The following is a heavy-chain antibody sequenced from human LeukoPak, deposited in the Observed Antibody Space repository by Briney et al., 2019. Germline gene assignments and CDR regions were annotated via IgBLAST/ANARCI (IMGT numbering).Heavy chain of an antibody. J-gene: IGHJ6*02. Sequence: ESSVKVSCKASGYTFTSYDINWVRQATGQGLECMGCMNPNSGNTRDAQKFQGRVTMSRNTSLRTESMELSSLRSEDTAVYYSARSGSFDWLFPYSYYYGMDVWGHGTTVTVSS. CDR2: MNPNSGNT. CDR3: ARSGSFDWLFPYSYYYGMDV. CDR1: GYTFTSYD. V-gene: IGHV1-8*01. D-gene: IGHD3-9*01.